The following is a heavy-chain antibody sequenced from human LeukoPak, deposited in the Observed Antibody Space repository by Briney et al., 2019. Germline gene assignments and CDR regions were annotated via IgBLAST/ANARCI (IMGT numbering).Heavy chain of an antibody. D-gene: IGHD3-16*01. Sequence: GGSLRLSCAASGFTFSNYWMHWVRQAPGKGLVWVSRINSDGINTSYADSVKGRFTISRDNAKNTLNLQMNSLRAEDTAVYYCASEGDINRFDPWGQGTLVTVSS. CDR2: INSDGINT. J-gene: IGHJ5*02. CDR1: GFTFSNYW. V-gene: IGHV3-74*01. CDR3: ASEGDINRFDP.